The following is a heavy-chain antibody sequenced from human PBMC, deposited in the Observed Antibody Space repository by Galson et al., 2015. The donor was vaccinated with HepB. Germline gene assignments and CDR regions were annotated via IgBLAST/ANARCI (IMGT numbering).Heavy chain of an antibody. CDR2: TYYRSKWYN. V-gene: IGHV6-1*01. Sequence: CAISGDSVSSNSAAWNWIRQSPSRGLEWLGRTYYRSKWYNDYAVSAKSRITINPDTSKNQFSLQLNSVTPEDTAVYYCARGGIRYSGYDWYFDLWGRGTLVTVSS. D-gene: IGHD5-12*01. CDR3: ARGGIRYSGYDWYFDL. CDR1: GDSVSSNSAA. J-gene: IGHJ2*01.